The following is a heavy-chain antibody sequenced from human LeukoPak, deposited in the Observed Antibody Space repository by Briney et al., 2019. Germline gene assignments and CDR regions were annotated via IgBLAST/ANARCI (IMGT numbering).Heavy chain of an antibody. J-gene: IGHJ5*02. CDR1: GFTFSSYS. Sequence: PGGSLRLSCAASGFTFSSYSMNWVRQAPGKGLEWVSSISSSSSYIYYADSVKGRFTISRDNAKNSLYLQMNSLRAEDTAVYSCAKGDYGSGSIMGAWGQGTLVTVSS. D-gene: IGHD3-10*01. CDR2: ISSSSSYI. CDR3: AKGDYGSGSIMGA. V-gene: IGHV3-21*01.